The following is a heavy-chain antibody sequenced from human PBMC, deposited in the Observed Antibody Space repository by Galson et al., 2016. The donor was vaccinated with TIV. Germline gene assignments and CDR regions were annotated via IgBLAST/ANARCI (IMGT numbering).Heavy chain of an antibody. J-gene: IGHJ4*02. D-gene: IGHD7-27*01. V-gene: IGHV3-9*01. Sequence: SLRLSCAASGFSFDEYAIHWVRHAPGKGLEWVSGISWDSETIDYADSVKGRFTISRDNAKNSLYLQMNNLRAEDTALYYCVKDVGMGPRGHLDYWGQGTPVAVSS. CDR1: GFSFDEYA. CDR3: VKDVGMGPRGHLDY. CDR2: ISWDSETI.